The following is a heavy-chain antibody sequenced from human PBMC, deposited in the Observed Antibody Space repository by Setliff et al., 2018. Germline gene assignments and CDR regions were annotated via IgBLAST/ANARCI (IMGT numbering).Heavy chain of an antibody. CDR2: ISGSAQTT. D-gene: IGHD2-15*01. CDR1: GFTFSSYA. J-gene: IGHJ4*02. V-gene: IGHV3-23*01. CDR3: AKRGPYCSGGTCHYYFDY. Sequence: QTGGSLRLSCAASGFTFSSYAITWVRQAPGKGLEWVSMISGSAQTTYYADSVKGRFTISRDNSKNTVYLDVNSLRAEDTAVYYCAKRGPYCSGGTCHYYFDYWGQGTLVTVSS.